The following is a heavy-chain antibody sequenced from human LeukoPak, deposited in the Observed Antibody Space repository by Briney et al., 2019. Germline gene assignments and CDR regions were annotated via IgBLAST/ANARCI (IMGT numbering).Heavy chain of an antibody. Sequence: SEPLSLLCSVWGDPVRNGNYQWRRLRRPPGKAVEWIGYIYYTGKTYDNPALEGRVTILVNTSSNHFSEKLSSVTAADTAVYYCARSQNYYGSGDYWSQGTLVTVSS. CDR3: ARSQNYYGSGDY. J-gene: IGHJ4*02. CDR1: GDPVRNGNYQ. CDR2: IYYTGKT. D-gene: IGHD3-10*01. V-gene: IGHV4-61*03.